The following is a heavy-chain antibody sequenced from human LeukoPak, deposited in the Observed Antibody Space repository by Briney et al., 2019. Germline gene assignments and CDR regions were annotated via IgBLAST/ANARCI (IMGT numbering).Heavy chain of an antibody. D-gene: IGHD1-26*01. J-gene: IGHJ4*02. V-gene: IGHV4-59*01. CDR3: AKDSGSSPTFDY. Sequence: SETLSLTCTVSGGSISNSFWSWIRQPPGKGLEWIADIYYTGNTKYNPSLKSRVTISVDTSKNQFSLRLSSVTAEDAAVYYCAKDSGSSPTFDYWGQGTLVTVSS. CDR1: GGSISNSF. CDR2: IYYTGNT.